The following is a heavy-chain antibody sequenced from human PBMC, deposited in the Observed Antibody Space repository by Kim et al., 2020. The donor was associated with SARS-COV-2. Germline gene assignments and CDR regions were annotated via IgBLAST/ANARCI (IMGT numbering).Heavy chain of an antibody. CDR3: ARHPWDYYDSSGSSYWYFDL. CDR2: IDPSDSYT. J-gene: IGHJ2*01. CDR1: GYSFTSYW. Sequence: GESLKISCKGSGYSFTSYWISWVRQMPGKGLEWMGRIDPSDSYTNYSPSFQGHVTISADKSISTAYLQWSSLKASDTAMYYCARHPWDYYDSSGSSYWYFDLWGRGTLVTVSS. D-gene: IGHD3-22*01. V-gene: IGHV5-10-1*01.